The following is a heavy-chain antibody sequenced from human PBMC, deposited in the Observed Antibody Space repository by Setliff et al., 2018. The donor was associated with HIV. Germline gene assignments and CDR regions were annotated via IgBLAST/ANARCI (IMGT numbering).Heavy chain of an antibody. CDR1: GASFSGYF. J-gene: IGHJ4*02. D-gene: IGHD2-8*01. CDR2: LNHGGLP. CDR3: VRENNDVSVSRGPPVFDY. V-gene: IGHV4-34*01. Sequence: SETLSLTCSVNGASFSGYFWSWIRQSPGRGLEWIGELNHGGLPSYNPSLKSRVTMSLDTRKNQAFLRLTSVTGADSATYYCVRENNDVSVSRGPPVFDYWGQGILVTVSS.